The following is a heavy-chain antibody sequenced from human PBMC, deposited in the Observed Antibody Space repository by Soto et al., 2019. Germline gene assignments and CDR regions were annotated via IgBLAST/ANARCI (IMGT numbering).Heavy chain of an antibody. Sequence: PGESLKISCKTSGYSFTTYWIGWVRQMPGKGLEWMGLIYPGDSDTRYSPSFQGQVTISADKSVTTAYLQWSSLKASDTAIFYCARGTSRSWDYWGQGTLVTSPQ. CDR3: ARGTSRSWDY. CDR1: GYSFTTYW. V-gene: IGHV5-51*01. CDR2: IYPGDSDT. D-gene: IGHD2-2*01. J-gene: IGHJ4*02.